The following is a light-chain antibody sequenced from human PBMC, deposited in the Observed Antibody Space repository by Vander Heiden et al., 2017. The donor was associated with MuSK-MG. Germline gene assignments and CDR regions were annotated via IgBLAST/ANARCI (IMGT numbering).Light chain of an antibody. CDR3: QQYNIWPPEGT. J-gene: IGKJ1*01. CDR1: QSVSSN. Sequence: EIVMTQSPVTLSVSPGERATLSCRASQSVSSNLAWYQQKPGQAPRLLFYGASTRATGIPDRFSGSGSGTEFTLTISSLQSEDSAVYYCQQYNIWPPEGTFGQGTKVEI. CDR2: GAS. V-gene: IGKV3-15*01.